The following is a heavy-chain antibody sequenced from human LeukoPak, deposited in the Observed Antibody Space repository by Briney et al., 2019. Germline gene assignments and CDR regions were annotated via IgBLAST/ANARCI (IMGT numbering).Heavy chain of an antibody. J-gene: IGHJ6*02. CDR1: GDSVSSNSAA. CDR3: AGALSDPRGGWAYYYYGMDV. V-gene: IGHV6-1*01. Sequence: SQTLSLTCAISGDSVSSNSAAWNWIRQSPSRGLEWLGRTYYRSKWYNDYAVSVKSRITINPDTSKNQFSLQLNSVTPEDTAVYYCAGALSDPRGGWAYYYYGMDVWGQGTTVTVSS. CDR2: TYYRSKWYN. D-gene: IGHD6-19*01.